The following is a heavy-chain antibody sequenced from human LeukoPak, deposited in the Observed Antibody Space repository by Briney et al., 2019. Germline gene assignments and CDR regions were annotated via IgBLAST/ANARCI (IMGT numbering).Heavy chain of an antibody. D-gene: IGHD2-2*01. J-gene: IGHJ4*02. Sequence: GGSLRLSCAASGFTFSSYSMNWVRQAPGKGLEWVSYISSSSSTIYYADSVKGRFTISRDNAKNSLYLQMNSLRAEDTAVYYCARAGLYQLLTPNDYWGQGTLVTVSS. CDR1: GFTFSSYS. CDR2: ISSSSSTI. V-gene: IGHV3-48*01. CDR3: ARAGLYQLLTPNDY.